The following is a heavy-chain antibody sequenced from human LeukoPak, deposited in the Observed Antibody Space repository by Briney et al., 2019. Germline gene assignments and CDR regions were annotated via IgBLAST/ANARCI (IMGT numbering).Heavy chain of an antibody. Sequence: GASVKVSCKASGYTFTSYYMHWVRQAPGQGLEWMGIINPSGGSTNYAQKFQGRVTITADESTSTAYMELSSLRSEDTAVYYCARTKQYYYDSSGYYHPFDYWGQGTLVTVSS. CDR1: GYTFTSYY. J-gene: IGHJ4*02. CDR3: ARTKQYYYDSSGYYHPFDY. CDR2: INPSGGST. V-gene: IGHV1-46*01. D-gene: IGHD3-22*01.